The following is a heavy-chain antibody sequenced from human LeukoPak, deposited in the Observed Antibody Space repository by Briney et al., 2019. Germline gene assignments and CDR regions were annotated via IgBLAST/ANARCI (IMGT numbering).Heavy chain of an antibody. J-gene: IGHJ4*02. CDR3: ARESSVLWFRTRAGFDY. D-gene: IGHD3-10*01. CDR1: GYTFTGYY. Sequence: ASVKVSCKASGYTFTGYYMHWVRQAPGQGLEWMGRINPNSGGTNYAQKFQGRVTMTRDTSISTAYMELSRLRSDDTAVYYCARESSVLWFRTRAGFDYWGQGTLVTVSS. V-gene: IGHV1-2*06. CDR2: INPNSGGT.